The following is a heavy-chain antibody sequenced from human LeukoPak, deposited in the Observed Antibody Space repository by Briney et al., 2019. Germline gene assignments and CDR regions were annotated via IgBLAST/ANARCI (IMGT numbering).Heavy chain of an antibody. V-gene: IGHV4-34*01. CDR3: ASHPGWFDP. J-gene: IGHJ5*02. Sequence: SETLSLTCAVYGGSFSGHYWSWIRQPPGKGLEWIGEINHSGSTNYNPSLKSRVTISVDTSKNQFSLKLSSVTAADTAVYYCASHPGWFDPWGQGTLVTVSS. CDR2: INHSGST. CDR1: GGSFSGHY.